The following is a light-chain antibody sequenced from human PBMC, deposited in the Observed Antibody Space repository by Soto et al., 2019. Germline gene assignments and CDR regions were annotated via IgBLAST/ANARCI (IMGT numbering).Light chain of an antibody. V-gene: IGKV3-11*01. CDR1: QSVSSY. CDR2: DAS. CDR3: QQRSNWHPFT. Sequence: EIVLTQSPATLSLSPGERATLSCRASQSVSSYLAWYQQKPGQAPRLLIHDASNRATGIPARFSGSGSGTDFTLTISSLEPEDVAVYYCQQRSNWHPFTFGPGTKVDIK. J-gene: IGKJ3*01.